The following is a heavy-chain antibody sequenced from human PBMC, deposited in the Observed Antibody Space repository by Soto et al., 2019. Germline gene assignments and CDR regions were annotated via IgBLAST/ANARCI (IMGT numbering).Heavy chain of an antibody. V-gene: IGHV3-30-3*01. Sequence: QVQLVESGGGVVQPGRSLRLSCAASGFPFSSYAMHWVRQAPGKGLEWVAVISYDGSNKYYADSVKGRFTISRDNSKNPLYLQMNSLRAEDTAVYYCARRISTSSWGGMDVWGQGTTVTDSS. CDR3: ARRISTSSWGGMDV. J-gene: IGHJ6*02. CDR2: ISYDGSNK. D-gene: IGHD2-2*01. CDR1: GFPFSSYA.